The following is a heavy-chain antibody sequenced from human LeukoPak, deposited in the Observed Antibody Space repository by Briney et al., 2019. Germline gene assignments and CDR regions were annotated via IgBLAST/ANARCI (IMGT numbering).Heavy chain of an antibody. CDR1: GYTFTSYD. CDR3: ARVLPERGADAFDI. Sequence: ASVKVSCKASGYTFTSYDINWVRQATGQGLEWMGWMNPNSGNTGYAQKFQGRVTMTRNTSISTAYMGLSSLRSEDTAVYYCARVLPERGADAFDIWGQGTMVTVSS. J-gene: IGHJ3*02. CDR2: MNPNSGNT. V-gene: IGHV1-8*01.